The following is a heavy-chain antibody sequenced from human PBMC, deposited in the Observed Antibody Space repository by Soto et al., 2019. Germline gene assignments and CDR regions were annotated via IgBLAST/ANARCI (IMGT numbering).Heavy chain of an antibody. Sequence: GASVKVSCKATGYTFVNYAIHWVRQAPGQSLEWMGWIYAGNGDSQNSPKFQDRVTISMDTSASTAYIELHSLRYEDTAIYYCASGVLISGGLPASFDYWG. CDR3: ASGVLISGGLPASFDY. D-gene: IGHD2-2*01. V-gene: IGHV1-3*01. CDR2: IYAGNGDS. CDR1: GYTFVNYA. J-gene: IGHJ4*01.